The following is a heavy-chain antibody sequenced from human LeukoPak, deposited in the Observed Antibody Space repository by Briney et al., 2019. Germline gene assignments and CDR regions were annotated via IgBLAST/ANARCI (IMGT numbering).Heavy chain of an antibody. CDR3: ARDYMVRGVNTIIPYYYYYMDV. D-gene: IGHD3-10*01. Sequence: SVKVSCKASGGTFSSYAISWVRQAPGQGLEWMGRIIPIFGTANYAHKFQGRVTITTDEYTSTAYMELSSLRSEDTAVYYCARDYMVRGVNTIIPYYYYYMDVWGKGTTVTVSS. V-gene: IGHV1-69*05. CDR1: GGTFSSYA. CDR2: IIPIFGTA. J-gene: IGHJ6*03.